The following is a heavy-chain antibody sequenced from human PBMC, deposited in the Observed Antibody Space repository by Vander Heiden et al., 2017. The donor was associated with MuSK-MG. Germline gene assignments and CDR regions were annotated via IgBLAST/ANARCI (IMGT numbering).Heavy chain of an antibody. CDR1: GASISRSSYE. J-gene: IGHJ6*02. CDR3: ARLYCSGGSCYSGYGMDV. CDR2: IYYSGST. V-gene: IGHV4-39*01. D-gene: IGHD2-15*01. Sequence: QLQLQESGPGLVKPSETLSLTCTVSGASISRSSYEGGWIRQPPGKGREGIGGIYYSGSTYYNPPLKSRVTISVDTSKNQFSLKLSSVTAADTAVYYCARLYCSGGSCYSGYGMDVWGQGPTVTVSS.